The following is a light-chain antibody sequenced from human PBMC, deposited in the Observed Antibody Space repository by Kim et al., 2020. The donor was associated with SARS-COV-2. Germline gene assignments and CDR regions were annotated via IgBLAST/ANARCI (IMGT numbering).Light chain of an antibody. V-gene: IGLV3-1*01. CDR3: QAWDSSTWV. CDR2: QDS. J-gene: IGLJ3*02. Sequence: VSPGKAASIPCAGDKLGDKYACWYQQKQGQSPVLVIYQDSKRPSGIPERFSGSNSGNTATLTISGTQAMDEADYYCQAWDSSTWVFGGGTQLTVL. CDR1: KLGDKY.